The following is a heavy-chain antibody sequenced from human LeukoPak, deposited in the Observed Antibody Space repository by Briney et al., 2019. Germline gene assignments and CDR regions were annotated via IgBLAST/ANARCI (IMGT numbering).Heavy chain of an antibody. D-gene: IGHD6-19*01. Sequence: GESLKISCKGSGYSFTSHWIGWVRQMPGKGLEWMGIIYPGDSDTRYSPSFQGQVTMSADKSISTAYLQWRSLKASDTAMYYCVRPADPGWYDYWGQGTLVTVSS. V-gene: IGHV5-51*01. CDR2: IYPGDSDT. CDR3: VRPADPGWYDY. J-gene: IGHJ4*02. CDR1: GYSFTSHW.